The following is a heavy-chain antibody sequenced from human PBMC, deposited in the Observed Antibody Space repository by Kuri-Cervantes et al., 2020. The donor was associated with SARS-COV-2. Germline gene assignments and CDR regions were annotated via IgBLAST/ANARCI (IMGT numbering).Heavy chain of an antibody. D-gene: IGHD4-17*01. CDR3: AKDRATVKGAFDY. V-gene: IGHV3-23*03. Sequence: GGSLRLSCAASGFTFSSYAMSWVRQAPGKGLEWVSVIYSGGSSTYYADSVKGRFTISRDNSKNTLYLQMNSLRAEDTAVCYCAKDRATVKGAFDYWGQGTLVTVSS. J-gene: IGHJ4*02. CDR2: IYSGGSST. CDR1: GFTFSSYA.